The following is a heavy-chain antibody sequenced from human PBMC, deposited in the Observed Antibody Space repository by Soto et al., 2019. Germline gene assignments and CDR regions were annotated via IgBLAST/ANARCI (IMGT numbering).Heavy chain of an antibody. D-gene: IGHD3-16*01. Sequence: EVQLVESGGGLVQPGGSLRLSCAASGFTFSRYGMHWVRQAPGKGLVWVSRIDSDGSSTSYADSLKGRFTISRDNTKNTLYLQMNSLRAEDTAVDYCAGGLDYYYGMDVWGQGTTVTVSS. CDR2: IDSDGSST. CDR3: AGGLDYYYGMDV. CDR1: GFTFSRYG. V-gene: IGHV3-74*01. J-gene: IGHJ6*02.